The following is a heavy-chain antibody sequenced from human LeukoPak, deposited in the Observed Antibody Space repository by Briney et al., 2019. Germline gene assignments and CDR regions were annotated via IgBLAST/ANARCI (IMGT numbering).Heavy chain of an antibody. Sequence: ASVKVSYKASGYTFTGYYMHWVRQAPGQGLEWMGRINPNSGGTNYAQKFQGRVTMTRDTSISTAYMELSRLRSDDTAVYYCARDSILLWFGELWDAFDIWGQGTMVTVSS. CDR2: INPNSGGT. J-gene: IGHJ3*02. CDR1: GYTFTGYY. D-gene: IGHD3-10*01. V-gene: IGHV1-2*06. CDR3: ARDSILLWFGELWDAFDI.